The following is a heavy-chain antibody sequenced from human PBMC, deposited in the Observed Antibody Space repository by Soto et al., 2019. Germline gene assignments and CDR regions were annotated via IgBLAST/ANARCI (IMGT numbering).Heavy chain of an antibody. J-gene: IGHJ4*02. CDR3: ARETFYYGSGSYPDY. Sequence: GGSLRLSCAASGFTFSSYAMSWVRQAPGKGLEWVSAISGSGGSTYYADSVKGRFTISRDNAKNSLYLQMNSLRAEDTAVYYCARETFYYGSGSYPDYWGQGTLVTVSS. CDR1: GFTFSSYA. V-gene: IGHV3-23*01. D-gene: IGHD3-10*01. CDR2: ISGSGGST.